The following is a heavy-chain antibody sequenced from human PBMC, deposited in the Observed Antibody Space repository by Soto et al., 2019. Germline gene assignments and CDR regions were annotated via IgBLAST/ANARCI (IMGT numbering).Heavy chain of an antibody. V-gene: IGHV1-69*13. CDR3: ASDYCSGGSCYESTWSYYYGMDV. J-gene: IGHJ6*02. Sequence: ASVKVSCKASGGTFSSYAISWVRQAPGQGLEWMGGIIPIFGTANYAQKFQGRVTITADESASTAYMELSSLRSEDTAVYYCASDYCSGGSCYESTWSYYYGMDVWGQGTAVTVSS. D-gene: IGHD2-15*01. CDR2: IIPIFGTA. CDR1: GGTFSSYA.